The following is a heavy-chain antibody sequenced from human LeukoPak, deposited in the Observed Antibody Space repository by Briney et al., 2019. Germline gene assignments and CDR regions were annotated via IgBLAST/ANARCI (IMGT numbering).Heavy chain of an antibody. D-gene: IGHD2-21*02. CDR1: GFTFDDYG. Sequence: PGGSLRLSCAASGFTFDDYGMTWVRHVPGKGLEWVSGINWNGGSTGYADSVKGRFTTSRDNAKNSLYLDMKNLRAEDTALYYCARGHIVVLTAVEDYFDLWGQGTLVTVSS. CDR3: ARGHIVVLTAVEDYFDL. CDR2: INWNGGST. V-gene: IGHV3-20*04. J-gene: IGHJ4*02.